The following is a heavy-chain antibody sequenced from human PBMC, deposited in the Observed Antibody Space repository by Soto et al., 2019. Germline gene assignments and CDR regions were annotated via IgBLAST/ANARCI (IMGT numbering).Heavy chain of an antibody. CDR2: ISGSGGST. V-gene: IGHV3-23*01. Sequence: PGGSLRLSCAASGFTFSSYAMSWVRRAPGKGLEWVSAISGSGGSTYYADSVKGRFTISRDNSKNTLYLQMNSLRAEDTAVYYCAKADRVAAAGWAYYYYGMDVWGQGTTVTVSS. CDR1: GFTFSSYA. J-gene: IGHJ6*02. D-gene: IGHD6-13*01. CDR3: AKADRVAAAGWAYYYYGMDV.